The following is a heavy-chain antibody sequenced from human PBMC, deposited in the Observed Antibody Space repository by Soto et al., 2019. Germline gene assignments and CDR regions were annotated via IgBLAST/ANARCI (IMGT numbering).Heavy chain of an antibody. Sequence: SETLSLTCTVSGGSISSYYWSWIRQPPGKGLEWIGYIYYSGSTNYNPSLKSRVTISVDTSKNQFSLKLSSVTAADTAVYYCARLAVAGTHYYDYWGQGTLDTVSS. CDR2: IYYSGST. CDR3: ARLAVAGTHYYDY. D-gene: IGHD6-19*01. CDR1: GGSISSYY. V-gene: IGHV4-59*08. J-gene: IGHJ4*02.